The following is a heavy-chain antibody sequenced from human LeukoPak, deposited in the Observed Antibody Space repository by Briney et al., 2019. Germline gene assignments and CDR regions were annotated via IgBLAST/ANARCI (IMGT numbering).Heavy chain of an antibody. CDR2: IYSGGTI. J-gene: IGHJ3*01. CDR3: VRAVHHLFYSDSSGYYEDAFDV. D-gene: IGHD3-22*01. CDR1: GFSVRTNY. V-gene: IGHV3-53*01. Sequence: SGGSLRHPCAASGFSVRTNYMSWVRQAPGKGLEWVSVIYSGGTIRYADSVKGRFTISRDNSRDTLHLQMNSLRVDDTAVYYCVRAVHHLFYSDSSGYYEDAFDVWGQGTVVTVSS.